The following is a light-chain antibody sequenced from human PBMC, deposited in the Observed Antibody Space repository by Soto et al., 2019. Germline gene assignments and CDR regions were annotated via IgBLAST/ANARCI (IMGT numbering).Light chain of an antibody. Sequence: EIVLTQSPATLSLSPGERATLSCRASQSVSSYLAWYQQKPGQAPRLLIYDASHRATGIPARFRGRGPVTDFTLTISSLEPEDFAVYNCQQRSNWPRTFGQGTKLEIK. V-gene: IGKV3-11*01. CDR3: QQRSNWPRT. J-gene: IGKJ2*01. CDR2: DAS. CDR1: QSVSSY.